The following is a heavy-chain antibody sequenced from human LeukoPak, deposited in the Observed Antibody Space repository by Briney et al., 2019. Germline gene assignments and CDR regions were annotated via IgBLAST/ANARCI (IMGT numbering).Heavy chain of an antibody. J-gene: IGHJ4*02. CDR1: GFSFSTYW. CDR2: INTDGSRI. CDR3: ARDGAGLVPFDY. D-gene: IGHD6-19*01. Sequence: PGGSLRLSCAASGFSFSTYWMYWVRQAPGKGLVWVSHINTDGSRINYADSVKGRFTISRDNAKNTLCLQMNSLRAEDTAVYYCARDGAGLVPFDYWGQGTLVTVSS. V-gene: IGHV3-74*01.